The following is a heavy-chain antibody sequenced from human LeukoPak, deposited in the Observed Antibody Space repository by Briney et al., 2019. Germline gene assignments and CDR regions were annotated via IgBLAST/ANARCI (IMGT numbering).Heavy chain of an antibody. J-gene: IGHJ3*02. D-gene: IGHD1-26*01. CDR2: IYYSGST. V-gene: IGHV4-59*08. Sequence: SETLSLTCTVSGESISGFYWTWIRQPPGKGLEWIGYIYYSGSTNYNPSLKSRVTISVDTSKNQFSLKLSSVTAADTAVYYCAGVGSYSSQGAFDIWGQGTMVTVSS. CDR1: GESISGFY. CDR3: AGVGSYSSQGAFDI.